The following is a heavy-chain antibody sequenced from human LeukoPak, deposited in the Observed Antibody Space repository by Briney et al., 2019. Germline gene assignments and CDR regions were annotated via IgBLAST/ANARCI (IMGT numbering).Heavy chain of an antibody. CDR1: GFTFSTYW. D-gene: IGHD6-19*01. CDR3: ARDRRIAVANYGMDV. Sequence: GGSLGLSCAASGFTFSTYWMGWVRQAPGKGLEWVASIKQDGSETYYVDSVKGRFTISRDNAKNSLYLQMNSLRAEDTAVYYCARDRRIAVANYGMDVWGQGTTVTVSS. J-gene: IGHJ6*02. CDR2: IKQDGSET. V-gene: IGHV3-7*01.